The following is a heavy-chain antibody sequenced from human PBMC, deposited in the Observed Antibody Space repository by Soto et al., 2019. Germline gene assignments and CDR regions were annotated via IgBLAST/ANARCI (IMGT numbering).Heavy chain of an antibody. V-gene: IGHV3-7*01. CDR1: GFTFSNYW. J-gene: IGHJ6*03. CDR3: ARDPPYCTNGVCYSLTVYYYYMDV. D-gene: IGHD2-8*01. Sequence: GGSLRLSCAASGFTFSNYWMSWVRQAPGKGLEWVATIKQDGSEKYHVDSVRGRFTISRDNAKNSLYLQMNSLRAEDTAVYYCARDPPYCTNGVCYSLTVYYYYMDVWGKGTTVTVSS. CDR2: IKQDGSEK.